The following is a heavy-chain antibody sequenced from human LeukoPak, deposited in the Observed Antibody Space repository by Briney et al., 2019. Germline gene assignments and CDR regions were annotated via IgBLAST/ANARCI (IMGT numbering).Heavy chain of an antibody. CDR2: IHPEGNEK. J-gene: IGHJ4*02. D-gene: IGHD1-1*01. CDR1: GFTFSKFW. V-gene: IGHV3-7*04. CDR3: ARGDDFSGDH. Sequence: GGSLRLSCAVSGFTFSKFWMSWVRQAAGRGLEWVANIHPEGNEKYHVASVKGRFTISRDNAKNLLFLQMNGLRVEDTAVYYCARGDDFSGDHWGQGTLVTVSS.